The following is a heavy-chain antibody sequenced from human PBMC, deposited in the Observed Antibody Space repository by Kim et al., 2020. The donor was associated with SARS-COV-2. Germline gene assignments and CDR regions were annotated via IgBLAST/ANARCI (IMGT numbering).Heavy chain of an antibody. D-gene: IGHD1-26*01. V-gene: IGHV3-30*04. CDR2: ISCGGSNK. Sequence: GGSLRLSCAASGFTFRSYAMDWVRQAPGKGLEWVAVISCGGSNKYYADSVKGRFTISRDNSKNTLYLQMNSLRAEDTAVYYCARDGRGLGYGGHGPLVT. CDR1: GFTFRSYA. CDR3: ARDGRGLGY. J-gene: IGHJ4*01.